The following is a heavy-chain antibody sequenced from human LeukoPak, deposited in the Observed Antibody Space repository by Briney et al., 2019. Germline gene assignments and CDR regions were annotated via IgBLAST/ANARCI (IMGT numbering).Heavy chain of an antibody. CDR3: AKIPGDRPDD. V-gene: IGHV4-59*03. D-gene: IGHD7-27*01. CDR1: GGSISSYY. J-gene: IGHJ4*02. Sequence: SETLSLTCTVSGGSISSYYWSWIRQPPGKGLEWIGYIYYSGSTDYNPSLKSRATISMDTSKNQFSLNLKSVTAADTAIYYCAKIPGDRPDDWGQGTLVTVS. CDR2: IYYSGST.